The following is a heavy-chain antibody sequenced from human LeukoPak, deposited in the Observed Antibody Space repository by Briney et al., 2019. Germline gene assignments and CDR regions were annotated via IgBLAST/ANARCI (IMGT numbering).Heavy chain of an antibody. J-gene: IGHJ6*02. Sequence: SETLSLTCTVSGGSISSYYWSWIRQPPGKGLEWIGYIYYSGSTYYNPSLKSRVTISVDTSKNQFSLKLSSVTAADTAVYYCARRPSLGYSYGPNYYYGMDVWGQGTTVTVSS. CDR3: ARRPSLGYSYGPNYYYGMDV. D-gene: IGHD5-18*01. V-gene: IGHV4-59*06. CDR1: GGSISSYY. CDR2: IYYSGST.